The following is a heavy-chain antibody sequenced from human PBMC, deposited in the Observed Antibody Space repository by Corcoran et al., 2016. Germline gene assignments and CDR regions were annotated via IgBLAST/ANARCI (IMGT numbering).Heavy chain of an antibody. CDR3: ARAPYDSSGYTNWFDP. Sequence: QVQLVQSGAEVKKPGASVKVSCKASGYTFTSYYMHWVRQAPGQGLEWMGIINPSGGSTSYAQKFQGRVTMTRDTSTSTVYMELSSLRSEDTAVYYGARAPYDSSGYTNWFDPGGQGTLVTVSS. CDR1: GYTFTSYY. V-gene: IGHV1-46*01. J-gene: IGHJ5*02. CDR2: INPSGGST. D-gene: IGHD3-22*01.